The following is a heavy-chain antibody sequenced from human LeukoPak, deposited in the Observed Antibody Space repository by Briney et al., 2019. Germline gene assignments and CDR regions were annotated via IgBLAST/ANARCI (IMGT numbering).Heavy chain of an antibody. CDR3: AREAYSGSYYVNY. D-gene: IGHD1-26*01. Sequence: PSETLSLTCAVYGGSFSNYYWNWIRQPPGKGLEWIGEINHSGSTNYKPSLKSRVTTSVDPSKNQFSLKLSSVTAADTAVYYCAREAYSGSYYVNYWGRGTLVTVSS. J-gene: IGHJ4*02. CDR1: GGSFSNYY. CDR2: INHSGST. V-gene: IGHV4-34*01.